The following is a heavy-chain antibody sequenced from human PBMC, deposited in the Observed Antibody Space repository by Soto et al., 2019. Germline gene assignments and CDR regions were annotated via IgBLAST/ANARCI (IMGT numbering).Heavy chain of an antibody. Sequence: EVQLVESGGGLVQPGGSLRLSCAVSGFSVSSTFMNWVRQATGKGLEWVSVIHSGGNTFYGDSVKGRFTISRDSSKKMVYLQMSSLRGEDTAVYFCARALVTTPPRTFDYWGQGTLVTVSS. D-gene: IGHD2-21*02. V-gene: IGHV3-66*01. CDR2: IHSGGNT. CDR3: ARALVTTPPRTFDY. J-gene: IGHJ4*02. CDR1: GFSVSSTF.